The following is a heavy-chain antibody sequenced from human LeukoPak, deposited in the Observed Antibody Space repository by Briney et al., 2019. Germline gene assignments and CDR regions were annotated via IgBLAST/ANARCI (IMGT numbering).Heavy chain of an antibody. CDR2: IGGYDGST. CDR3: AKDSHSGYFDY. J-gene: IGHJ4*02. CDR1: GFSLTTYG. V-gene: IGHV3-23*01. D-gene: IGHD1-26*01. Sequence: GGTLRLSCAASGFSLTTYGMSWVRQSPGKGLEWVSGIGGYDGSTYYADSLKGRFTISKGTSKNTLYLQMNSLTAGDTAVYYCAKDSHSGYFDYWGQGTLVTVSS.